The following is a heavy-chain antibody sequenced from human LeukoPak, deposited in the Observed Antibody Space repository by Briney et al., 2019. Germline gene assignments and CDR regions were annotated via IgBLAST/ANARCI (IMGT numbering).Heavy chain of an antibody. D-gene: IGHD3-10*01. CDR3: ARHEYTMVRGVIGY. CDR1: GGSFSGYY. J-gene: IGHJ4*01. Sequence: LCLTCVDPGGSFSGYYWSRICQPPGKGLEWMGEINHSGSTNYNPSLKSRVTISVDTSKNQFSLKLSSVTAADTAVYYCARHEYTMVRGVIGYWGQGTLVTVSS. V-gene: IGHV4-34*01. CDR2: INHSGST.